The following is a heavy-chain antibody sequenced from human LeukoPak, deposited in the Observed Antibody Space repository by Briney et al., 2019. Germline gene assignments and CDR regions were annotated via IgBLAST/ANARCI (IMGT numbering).Heavy chain of an antibody. J-gene: IGHJ4*02. Sequence: GGSLRLSCAASGFTFSSYGMHWVRQAPGKGLEWVAVISYDGSNKYYADSVKGRFTISRDNSKNTLYLQMNSLRAEDTAVYYCAKDDFGYDWVLPGGYWGQGTLVTVSS. CDR3: AKDDFGYDWVLPGGY. CDR2: ISYDGSNK. D-gene: IGHD5-12*01. CDR1: GFTFSSYG. V-gene: IGHV3-30*18.